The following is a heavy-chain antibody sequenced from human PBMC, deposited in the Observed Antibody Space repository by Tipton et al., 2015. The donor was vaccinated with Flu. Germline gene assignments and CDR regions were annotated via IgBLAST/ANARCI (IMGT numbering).Heavy chain of an antibody. CDR2: TTYSGTT. Sequence: TLSLTCTVSGDSMGTYSWSWIRQPPGKGLEWIGYTTYSGTTSYNPSLQSRVSISIDTSKNQFSLKLSSVTAADTADYYCARHSGSRSYPLDYWGQGTLVTVSS. V-gene: IGHV4-59*08. CDR3: ARHSGSRSYPLDY. CDR1: GDSMGTYS. J-gene: IGHJ4*02. D-gene: IGHD3-10*01.